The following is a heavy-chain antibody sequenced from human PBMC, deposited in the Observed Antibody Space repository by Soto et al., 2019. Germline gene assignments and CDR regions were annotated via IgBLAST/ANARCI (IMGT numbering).Heavy chain of an antibody. CDR2: ITPVFGTA. Sequence: QVQLVQSGAEVKKPGSSVKVSCKASADTFNSYSLSWLRQAPGQRLEWMGGITPVFGTADYAQSFEDRLTITADDSKSTVYMELSSLRSDDTAVYYCARSLEGTKVTNWFDPWGQGALVTVSS. CDR3: ARSLEGTKVTNWFDP. J-gene: IGHJ5*02. D-gene: IGHD4-17*01. V-gene: IGHV1-69*01. CDR1: ADTFNSYS.